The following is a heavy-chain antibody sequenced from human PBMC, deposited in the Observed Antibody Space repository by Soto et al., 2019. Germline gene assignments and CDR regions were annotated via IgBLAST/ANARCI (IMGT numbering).Heavy chain of an antibody. D-gene: IGHD3-3*01. J-gene: IGHJ3*02. CDR1: GFTFSSYS. CDR3: ARHNITIFGVVIINAFDI. V-gene: IGHV3-21*01. CDR2: ISNSDDYI. Sequence: EVQLVESGGGLVKPGGSLRLSCAASGFTFSSYSMNWVRQAPGKGLEWVSSISNSDDYINYADSVKGRFTVSRDNAKNSLYLQMNSLRVEDTAVYYCARHNITIFGVVIINAFDIWGQGKTVTVSA.